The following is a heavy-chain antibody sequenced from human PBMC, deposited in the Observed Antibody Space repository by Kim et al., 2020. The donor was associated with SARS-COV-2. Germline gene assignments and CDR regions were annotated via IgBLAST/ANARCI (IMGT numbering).Heavy chain of an antibody. CDR2: ISMSSSTI. D-gene: IGHD2-21*02. CDR3: ARDRHIVVVTAVQYYGMDV. Sequence: GGSLRLSCEGSGLSFSTSNMNWVRQAPGKGLEWISHISMSSSTIWYADSVKGRFTISRDNAKNSTDLQMNSLRDEDTAVYFCARDRHIVVVTAVQYYGMDVWGQGTTVTVSS. J-gene: IGHJ6*02. CDR1: GLSFSTSN. V-gene: IGHV3-48*02.